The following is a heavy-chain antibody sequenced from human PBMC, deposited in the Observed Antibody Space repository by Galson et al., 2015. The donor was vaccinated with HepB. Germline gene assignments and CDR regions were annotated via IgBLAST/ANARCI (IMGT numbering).Heavy chain of an antibody. D-gene: IGHD3-10*01. CDR1: GYTFTSYA. CDR3: ARDKEPLLLWFGELFMGWIGDAFDI. J-gene: IGHJ3*02. V-gene: IGHV7-4-1*02. CDR2: INTNTGNP. Sequence: SVKVSSKASGYTFTSYAMNWVRQAPGQGLEWMGWINTNTGNPTYAQGFTGRFVFSLDTSVSTAYLQISSLKAEDTAVYYCARDKEPLLLWFGELFMGWIGDAFDIWGQGTMVTVSS.